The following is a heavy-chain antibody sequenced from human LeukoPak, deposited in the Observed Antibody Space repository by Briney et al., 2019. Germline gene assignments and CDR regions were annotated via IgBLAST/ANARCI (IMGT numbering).Heavy chain of an antibody. CDR2: IYTSGST. D-gene: IGHD3-9*01. V-gene: IGHV4-4*07. CDR1: GGSISSYY. Sequence: SETLSLTCTVSGGSISSYYWSWIRQPAGKGLEWIGRIYTSGSTNYNPSLKSRVTMSVDTSKNQFSLKLSSETAADTAVYYCARGDILTGYYSLWGQGTLVTVSS. J-gene: IGHJ4*02. CDR3: ARGDILTGYYSL.